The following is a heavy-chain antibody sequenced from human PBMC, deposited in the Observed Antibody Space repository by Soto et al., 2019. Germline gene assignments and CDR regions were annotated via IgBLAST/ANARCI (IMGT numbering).Heavy chain of an antibody. CDR3: ARIRGIAARPYGMDV. D-gene: IGHD6-6*01. Sequence: SGPTLVNPTQTLTLTCTFSGFSLSTSGMCVSWIRQPPGKALEWLARIDWDDDKYYSTSLKTRLTISKDTSKNQVVLTMTNMDPVDTATYYCARIRGIAARPYGMDVWGQGTTVTVPS. V-gene: IGHV2-70*11. CDR2: IDWDDDK. J-gene: IGHJ6*02. CDR1: GFSLSTSGMC.